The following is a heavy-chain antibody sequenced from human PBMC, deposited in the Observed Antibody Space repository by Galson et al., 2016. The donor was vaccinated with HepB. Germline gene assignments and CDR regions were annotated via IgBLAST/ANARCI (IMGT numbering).Heavy chain of an antibody. Sequence: PALVKPTQTLTLTCTFSGFSLNTRGVGVGWIRQPPGKALEWLVLIYWDDEKRYNPSLKNRLTITKDTSENQVVLTMTNMDPVDTATYYCARISDSSWALYNWFDPWGQGTLVTVSS. V-gene: IGHV2-5*02. J-gene: IGHJ5*02. CDR2: IYWDDEK. CDR3: ARISDSSWALYNWFDP. D-gene: IGHD2-15*01. CDR1: GFSLNTRGVG.